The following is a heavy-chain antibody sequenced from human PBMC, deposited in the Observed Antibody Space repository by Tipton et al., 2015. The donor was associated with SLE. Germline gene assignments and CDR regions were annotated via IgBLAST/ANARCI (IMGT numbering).Heavy chain of an antibody. V-gene: IGHV4-39*01. Sequence: TLSLTCTVSGVSISSSSLYWGWIRPPPGKGLEWIGCFYYSGSTYYNPSLKSRVTISVDTSKNQLSLQLDSVTAADTAVYFCARGRRQAAGNDFWGQGILVTVSS. CDR1: GVSISSSSLY. J-gene: IGHJ4*02. CDR3: ARGRRQAAGNDF. CDR2: FYYSGST. D-gene: IGHD6-13*01.